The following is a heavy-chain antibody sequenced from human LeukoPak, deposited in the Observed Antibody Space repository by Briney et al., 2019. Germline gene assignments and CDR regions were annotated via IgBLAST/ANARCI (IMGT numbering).Heavy chain of an antibody. CDR3: ARLAAISGSDYPDD. CDR2: IFYSGNT. J-gene: IGHJ4*02. D-gene: IGHD1-26*01. Sequence: PSVTLSLTCTVSGVSISSYYWSWIRQPPGKGLEWIGYIFYSGNTIYNPSLRSRVTISADTSKNHFSLRLRSVTAADTAVYYCARLAAISGSDYPDDWGQGTLVTVSS. CDR1: GVSISSYY. V-gene: IGHV4-59*08.